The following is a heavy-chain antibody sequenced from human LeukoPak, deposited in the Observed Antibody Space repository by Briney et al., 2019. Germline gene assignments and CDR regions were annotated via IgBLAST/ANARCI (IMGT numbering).Heavy chain of an antibody. CDR2: IYSGVPT. V-gene: IGHV4-4*09. Sequence: SETLSLTCTTSGVSISRFYWSWVRQPPGMGLEWIGNIYSGVPTYFNPSLKSRVIISVDTSKNQFSLNLTSVTAADTAMYYCVQTTGWPGFDYWGQGILVTVSS. J-gene: IGHJ4*02. CDR1: GVSISRFY. CDR3: VQTTGWPGFDY. D-gene: IGHD1-1*01.